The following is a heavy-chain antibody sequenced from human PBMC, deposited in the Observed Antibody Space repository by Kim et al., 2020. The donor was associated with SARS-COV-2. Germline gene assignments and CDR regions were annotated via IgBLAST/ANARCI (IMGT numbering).Heavy chain of an antibody. Sequence: GGSLRLSCAASGVTFSSYAMHWVRQAPGKGLDWVAVISYDGSNKYYADSVKGRFTISRDNSQNTLYLQMNSLRAEDTAVYYCAREGGPDYGDLIGVGSDACDIWGQGTMVTVSS. D-gene: IGHD4-17*01. CDR1: GVTFSSYA. CDR2: ISYDGSNK. V-gene: IGHV3-30*04. J-gene: IGHJ3*02. CDR3: AREGGPDYGDLIGVGSDACDI.